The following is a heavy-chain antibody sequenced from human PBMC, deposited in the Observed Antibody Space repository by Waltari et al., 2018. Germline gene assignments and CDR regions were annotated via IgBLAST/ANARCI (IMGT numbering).Heavy chain of an antibody. V-gene: IGHV3-9*01. CDR3: AKDINGGSAADYYDSSGYFDY. CDR2: ISWDSGSI. Sequence: EVQLVESGGGSVQSGRSLRLSCAASGFTFDDYAMLWLRLAPGQCLEWVSGISWDSGSIGYADSVKGRITISRDNAKNSLYLQMNSLRAEDTALYYCAKDINGGSAADYYDSSGYFDYWGQGTLVTVSS. D-gene: IGHD3-22*01. CDR1: GFTFDDYA. J-gene: IGHJ4*02.